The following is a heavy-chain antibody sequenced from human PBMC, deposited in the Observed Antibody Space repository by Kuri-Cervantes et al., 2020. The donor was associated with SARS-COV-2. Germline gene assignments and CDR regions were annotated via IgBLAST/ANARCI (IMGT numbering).Heavy chain of an antibody. Sequence: ASVKVSCKASGYTFTSYYMHWVRQAPGQGLEWMGIINPSGGSTSYAQKFQGRVTMTEDTSTDTAYMEPSSLRSEDTAVYYCATDTTVVTRSFDYWGQGTLVTVSS. V-gene: IGHV1-46*01. CDR1: GYTFTSYY. D-gene: IGHD4-23*01. J-gene: IGHJ4*02. CDR2: INPSGGST. CDR3: ATDTTVVTRSFDY.